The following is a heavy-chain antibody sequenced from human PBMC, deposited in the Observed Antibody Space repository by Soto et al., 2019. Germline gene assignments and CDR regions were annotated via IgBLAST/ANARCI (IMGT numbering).Heavy chain of an antibody. CDR3: TSPNWNYGYYYYGMDV. V-gene: IGHV3-49*03. Sequence: GGSLRLSCTASGFTFGDYAMSWFRQAPGKGLEWVGFIRSKAYGGTTEYAASVKGRFTISRDDSKSIAYLQMNSLKTEDTAVYYCTSPNWNYGYYYYGMDVWGQGTTVTVSS. CDR2: IRSKAYGGTT. CDR1: GFTFGDYA. D-gene: IGHD1-7*01. J-gene: IGHJ6*02.